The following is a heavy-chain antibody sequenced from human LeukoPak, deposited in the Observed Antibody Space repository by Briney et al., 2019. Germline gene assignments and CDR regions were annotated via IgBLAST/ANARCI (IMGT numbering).Heavy chain of an antibody. D-gene: IGHD3-10*01. Sequence: GGSLRLSCAASGFTFSSYSMNWVRQAPGKGLEWVSYISSSSTIYYADSVKGRFTISRDNAKNSLYLQMNSLRAEDTAVYYCARDRSYYGSGSYYKTTFGWGSSRDPLDYWGQGTLVTVSS. J-gene: IGHJ4*02. CDR2: ISSSSTI. CDR1: GFTFSSYS. CDR3: ARDRSYYGSGSYYKTTFGWGSSRDPLDY. V-gene: IGHV3-48*01.